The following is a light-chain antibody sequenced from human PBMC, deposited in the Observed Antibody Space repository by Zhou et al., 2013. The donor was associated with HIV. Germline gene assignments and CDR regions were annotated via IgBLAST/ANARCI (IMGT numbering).Light chain of an antibody. CDR1: QSFRTY. CDR3: QHYNNWLYT. V-gene: IGKV3-15*01. Sequence: EILMTQSPAXLSVSPGERATLSCRASQSFRTYLAWYQQKPGQAPRLLIFDASTRATGIPARFSGSGSGTEFTLTISSMQSEDFAVYYCQHYNNWLYTFGQGPSWRSN. J-gene: IGKJ2*01. CDR2: DAS.